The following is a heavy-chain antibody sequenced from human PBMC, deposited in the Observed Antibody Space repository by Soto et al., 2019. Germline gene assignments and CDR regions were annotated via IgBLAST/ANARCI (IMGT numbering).Heavy chain of an antibody. J-gene: IGHJ6*02. D-gene: IGHD5-18*01. CDR2: IIPIFGTA. CDR1: GDTFSSYA. Sequence: QVQMVQSGAEVKKPGSSVKVSCKASGDTFSSYAISWVRQAPGQGLEWMGGIIPIFGTANYAQKFQGRVTFTPDESTSTAYMELSSLRCEDTAVYYFARDRRGYRSRASPMDVWGQGTTVTVSS. CDR3: ARDRRGYRSRASPMDV. V-gene: IGHV1-69*01.